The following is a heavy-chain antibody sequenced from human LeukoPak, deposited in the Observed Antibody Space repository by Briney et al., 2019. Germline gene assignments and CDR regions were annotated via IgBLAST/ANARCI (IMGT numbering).Heavy chain of an antibody. CDR1: GFTFSDYY. D-gene: IGHD1-1*01. Sequence: GSLRLSCAASGFTFSDYYMSWIRQAPGKGLEWIAYIIYSGSTNYNPSLKGRVTISVDTSKNQVSLILTSVTAADTAVYYCARVTEWNDFDYWGQGTLVTVSS. J-gene: IGHJ4*02. CDR3: ARVTEWNDFDY. CDR2: IIYSGST. V-gene: IGHV4-59*01.